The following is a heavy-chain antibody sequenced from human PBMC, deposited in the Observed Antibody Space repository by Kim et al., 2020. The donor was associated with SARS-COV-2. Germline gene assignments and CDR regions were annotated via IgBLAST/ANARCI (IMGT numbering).Heavy chain of an antibody. CDR3: AREIAAAGTGDY. D-gene: IGHD6-13*01. Sequence: NYNPSLKSPVTISVDTSKNQFSLKLSSVTAADTAVYYCAREIAAAGTGDYWGQGTLVTVSS. J-gene: IGHJ4*02. V-gene: IGHV4-34*01.